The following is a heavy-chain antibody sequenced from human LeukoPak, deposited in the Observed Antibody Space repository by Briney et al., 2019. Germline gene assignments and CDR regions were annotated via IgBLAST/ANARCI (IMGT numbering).Heavy chain of an antibody. V-gene: IGHV4-59*08. Sequence: PSETLSLTCTVSGGSISSYYWSWIRQPPGKGLEWIGYIYYSGSTNYNPSLKSRVTISVDTSKNQFSLKLSSVTAADTAVYYCARHSPIVVSNYFDYWGQGALVTVSS. D-gene: IGHD3-22*01. CDR2: IYYSGST. CDR1: GGSISSYY. J-gene: IGHJ4*02. CDR3: ARHSPIVVSNYFDY.